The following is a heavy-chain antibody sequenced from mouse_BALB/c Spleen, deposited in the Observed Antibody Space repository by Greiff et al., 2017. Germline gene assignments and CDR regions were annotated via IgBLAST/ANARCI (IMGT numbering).Heavy chain of an antibody. CDR2: ISYDGSN. J-gene: IGHJ2*01. D-gene: IGHD4-1*01. CDR3: ALLGRGYFDY. CDR1: GYSITSGYY. Sequence: ESGPGLVKPSQSLSLTCSVTGYSITSGYYWNWIRQFPGNKLEWMGYISYDGSNNYNPSLKNRISITRDTSKNQFFLKLNSVTTEDTATYYCALLGRGYFDYWGQGTTLTVSS. V-gene: IGHV3-6*02.